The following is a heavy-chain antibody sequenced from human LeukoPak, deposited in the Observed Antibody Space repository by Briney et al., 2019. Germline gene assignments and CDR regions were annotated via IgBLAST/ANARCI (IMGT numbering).Heavy chain of an antibody. V-gene: IGHV1-2*02. Sequence: ASVTVSCKASGYTFTGYYMHWVRQAPGQGPEGLGWINPNSGGTNYAQKFQGRVTMTRDTPLSTVYMERSRLRSDYTAVYYRATQATSVWHFSWGQGTLVTVSS. CDR2: INPNSGGT. CDR1: GYTFTGYY. J-gene: IGHJ5*02. D-gene: IGHD6-19*01. CDR3: ATQATSVWHFS.